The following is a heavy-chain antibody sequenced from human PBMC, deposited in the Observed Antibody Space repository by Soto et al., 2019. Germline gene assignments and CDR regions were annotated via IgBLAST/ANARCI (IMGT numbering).Heavy chain of an antibody. Sequence: ASVKISCKASGYTFTTYVISWVRQAPGQGLEWMGWISAYNGNTNYAQKLQGRVTMTTDTSTSTAYMELRSLRSDDTAVYYVACRGGDRYYVDYWGQGTLVTVSS. CDR2: ISAYNGNT. CDR1: GYTFTTYV. CDR3: ACRGGDRYYVDY. J-gene: IGHJ4*02. D-gene: IGHD3-3*01. V-gene: IGHV1-18*01.